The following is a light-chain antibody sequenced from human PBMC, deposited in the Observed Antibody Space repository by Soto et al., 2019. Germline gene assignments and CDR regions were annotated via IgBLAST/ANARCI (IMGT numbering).Light chain of an antibody. V-gene: IGLV2-14*01. CDR3: SSYTSISTLYV. CDR2: EVS. J-gene: IGLJ1*01. Sequence: QSVLTQPASVSGSPGQSITISCTGTNSDVGSYNYVSWYQQHPGKAPELMIYEVSHRPSGVSNRFSGSKSDNTASLTISGLQAEDEADYYCSSYTSISTLYVFGTGTKVT. CDR1: NSDVGSYNY.